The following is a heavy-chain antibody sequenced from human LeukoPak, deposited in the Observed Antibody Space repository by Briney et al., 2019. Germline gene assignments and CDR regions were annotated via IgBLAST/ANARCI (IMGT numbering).Heavy chain of an antibody. CDR3: ARTTEGYCRGRSCYSYYYYMDV. V-gene: IGHV4-34*01. Sequence: GSLRLSCAASGFTVSSNYMSWIRQPPGKGLEWIGEINHSGSTNYNPSLKSRGTISVDTSKNQFSLKLSSVTAADTAVYYCARTTEGYCRGRSCYSYYYYMDVWGKGTTVTVSS. D-gene: IGHD2-15*01. CDR2: INHSGST. CDR1: GFTVSSNY. J-gene: IGHJ6*03.